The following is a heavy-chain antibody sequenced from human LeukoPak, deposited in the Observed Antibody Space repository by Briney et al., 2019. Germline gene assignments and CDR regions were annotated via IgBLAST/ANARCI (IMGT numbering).Heavy chain of an antibody. CDR3: AKGEESGDWAFDI. CDR2: IFSGGST. Sequence: GGPLRLSCAASGFSVSTSFMSWVRQAPGKGLEWVSLIFSGGSTYYADSVKGRFTISRDNSKNTLYLQMNSLRAEDTAVYYCAKGEESGDWAFDIWGQGTMVTVSS. D-gene: IGHD2-21*02. CDR1: GFSVSTSF. V-gene: IGHV3-53*01. J-gene: IGHJ3*02.